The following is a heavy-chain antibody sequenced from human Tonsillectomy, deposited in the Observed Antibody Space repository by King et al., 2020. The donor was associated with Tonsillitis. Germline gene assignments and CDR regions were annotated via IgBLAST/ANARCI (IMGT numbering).Heavy chain of an antibody. CDR3: VKLVFGSGRIPGAPL. Sequence: EVQLVESGGGLVQPGGSLRLSCSASGFTFSNYAMHWVRQAPGKGLDYVSAISSNGGTTYYAESVKGRFTISRDNSKNTLYLQMSSLRAEDTAVYYCVKLVFGSGRIPGAPLWGQGTLVTVSS. CDR2: ISSNGGTT. D-gene: IGHD3-10*01. V-gene: IGHV3-64D*06. J-gene: IGHJ4*02. CDR1: GFTFSNYA.